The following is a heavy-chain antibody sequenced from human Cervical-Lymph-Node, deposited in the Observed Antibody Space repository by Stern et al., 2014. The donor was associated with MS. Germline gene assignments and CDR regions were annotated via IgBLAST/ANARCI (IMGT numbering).Heavy chain of an antibody. D-gene: IGHD6-13*01. CDR1: GYSFTSYW. CDR3: ARHDGSSWDNYYYYYGMDV. CDR2: IYPGDSDT. J-gene: IGHJ6*02. Sequence: VQLVQSGAEVKKPGESLKISCKGSGYSFTSYWIGWVRQMPGKGLEWMGIIYPGDSDTRYSPSFQGQVTISADKSISTAYLQWSSLKASDTAMYYCARHDGSSWDNYYYYYGMDVWGQGTTVTVSS. V-gene: IGHV5-51*01.